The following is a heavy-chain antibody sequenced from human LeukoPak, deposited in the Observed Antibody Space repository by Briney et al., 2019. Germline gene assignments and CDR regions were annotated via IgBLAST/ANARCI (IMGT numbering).Heavy chain of an antibody. V-gene: IGHV1-2*02. CDR3: PGPTYESSDYEYFQQ. CDR2: IDHHSDGT. Sequence: ASLKLSCKASGYTFTGYYMHWVRQAPGQGLEWRGWIDHHSDGTNYAQKFQGRVTMTRDTSISTAYMELSRLRSDDTAVYYCPGPTYESSDYEYFQQWGQGTRVSVFS. J-gene: IGHJ1*01. D-gene: IGHD3-22*01. CDR1: GYTFTGYY.